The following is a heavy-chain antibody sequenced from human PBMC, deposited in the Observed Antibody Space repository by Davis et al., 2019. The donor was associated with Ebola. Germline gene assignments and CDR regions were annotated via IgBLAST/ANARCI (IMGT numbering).Heavy chain of an antibody. CDR3: ARDCSGGSCYYTYYFDY. V-gene: IGHV1-69*04. J-gene: IGHJ4*02. CDR1: GGTFSSYA. D-gene: IGHD2-15*01. Sequence: SVKVSCKASGGTFSSYAISWVRQAPGQGLEWMGRIIPILGIANYAQKFQGRVTITADKSTSTAYMELRSLRSDDTAVYYCARDCSGGSCYYTYYFDYWGQGTLVTVSS. CDR2: IIPILGIA.